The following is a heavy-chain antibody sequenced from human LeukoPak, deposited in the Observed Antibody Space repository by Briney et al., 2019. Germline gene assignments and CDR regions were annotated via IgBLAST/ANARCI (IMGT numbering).Heavy chain of an antibody. V-gene: IGHV4-4*07. D-gene: IGHD6-6*01. J-gene: IGHJ6*03. CDR3: ARDRDLAARYYYYYTDV. CDR1: GGSISSYY. Sequence: SETLSLTCTVSGGSISSYYWSWLRQPAGKGLEWIGRIYTSGSTNYNPSLKSRVTMSVDTSKNQFSLKLSSVTAADTAVYYCARDRDLAARYYYYYTDVWGKGTTVTVSS. CDR2: IYTSGST.